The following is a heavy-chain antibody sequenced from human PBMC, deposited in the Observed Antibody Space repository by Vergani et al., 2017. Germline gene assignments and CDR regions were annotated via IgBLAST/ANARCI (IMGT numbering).Heavy chain of an antibody. CDR1: GGTFSSYT. CDR3: ARINWYYXSGSYYSDYYYYGMDV. V-gene: IGHV1-69*02. Sequence: QVQLVQSGAEVKKPGSSVKVSCKASGGTFSSYTISWVRQAPGQGLEWMGRIIPILGIANYAQKFQGRVTITADKSTSTAYMELSSLSSEDTAVYYCARINWYYXSGSYYSDYYYYGMDVWGQGTTVTVSS. J-gene: IGHJ6*02. CDR2: IIPILGIA. D-gene: IGHD3-10*01.